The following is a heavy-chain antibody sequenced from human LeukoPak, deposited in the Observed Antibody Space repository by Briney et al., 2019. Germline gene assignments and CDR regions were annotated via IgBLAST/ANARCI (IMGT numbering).Heavy chain of an antibody. D-gene: IGHD5-18*01. CDR2: IIPIFGTA. CDR3: ARTAMVILVGHSWFDP. J-gene: IGHJ5*02. CDR1: GGTFSSYA. V-gene: IGHV1-69*13. Sequence: SVKVSCKASGGTFSSYAISWVRQAPGQGLEWMGGIIPIFGTANYAQKFQGRVTITADESTSTAYMELSSLRSEDTAVYYCARTAMVILVGHSWFDPWGQGTLVTVSS.